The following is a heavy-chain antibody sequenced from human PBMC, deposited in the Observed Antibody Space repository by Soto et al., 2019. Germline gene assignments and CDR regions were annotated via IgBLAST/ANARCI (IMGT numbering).Heavy chain of an antibody. D-gene: IGHD3-10*01. V-gene: IGHV1-18*04. J-gene: IGHJ5*02. Sequence: ASVKVSCEASGYTFTSYGISWVRRARGQGLEWMGWVSAYNGNTNYAQKLQGRVTMTTDTSTSTAYMELRSLRSDDTAVYYCARLIGRGSIDPWGQGTLGTVSS. CDR1: GYTFTSYG. CDR2: VSAYNGNT. CDR3: ARLIGRGSIDP.